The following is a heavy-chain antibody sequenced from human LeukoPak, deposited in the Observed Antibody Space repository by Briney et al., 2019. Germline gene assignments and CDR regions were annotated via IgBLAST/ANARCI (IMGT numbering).Heavy chain of an antibody. J-gene: IGHJ4*02. CDR3: AGGYSGGIDS. CDR2: ISSSGSST. CDR1: GFTFRNYD. Sequence: GGSLRLSCAASGFTFRNYDMHWVRQAPGKGLEYVSAISSSGSSTYYANSVKGTFTISRDNSKNTLYLQMGSLRADDMAVYYCAGGYSGGIDSWGQGTLVTVSS. D-gene: IGHD6-19*01. V-gene: IGHV3-64*01.